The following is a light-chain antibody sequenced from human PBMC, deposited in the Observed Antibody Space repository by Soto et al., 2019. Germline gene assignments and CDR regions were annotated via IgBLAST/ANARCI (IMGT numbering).Light chain of an antibody. Sequence: DIVMTQSPLSLPVTPGEPASISCRSSQSLLHSNGYNYLDWYLQKPGQSPQLLNYLGSNRASGVPDRFSSSGSCTDFTLKISRVEAEDVGVYYYMQALQTPLTFGGGTKVEIK. CDR1: QSLLHSNGYNY. CDR2: LGS. J-gene: IGKJ4*01. V-gene: IGKV2-28*01. CDR3: MQALQTPLT.